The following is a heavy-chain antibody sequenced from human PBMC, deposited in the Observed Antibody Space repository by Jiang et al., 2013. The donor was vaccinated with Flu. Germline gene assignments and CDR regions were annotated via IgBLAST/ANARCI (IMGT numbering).Heavy chain of an antibody. J-gene: IGHJ4*02. D-gene: IGHD3-9*01. CDR2: INPSGGST. V-gene: IGHV1-46*01. CDR1: GYTFTSYY. Sequence: EVKKPGASVKVSCKASGYTFTSYYMHWVRQAPGQGLEWMGIINPSGGSTSYAQKFQGRVTMTRDTSTSTVYMELSSLRSEDTAVYYCARVPNYDILTGYYTGDFDYWGQGTLVTVSS. CDR3: ARVPNYDILTGYYTGDFDY.